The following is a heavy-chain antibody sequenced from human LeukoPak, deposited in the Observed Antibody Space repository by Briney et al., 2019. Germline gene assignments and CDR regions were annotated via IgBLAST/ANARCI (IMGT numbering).Heavy chain of an antibody. D-gene: IGHD3-22*01. J-gene: IGHJ4*02. CDR3: AKGLTYYYDSSGYYLDY. CDR2: ISGSGGST. Sequence: PGGSLRLSCAASGFTFTDYYMTWIRQAPGKGLEWVSAISGSGGSTYYADSVKGRFTISRDNSKNTLYLQMNSLRAEDTAVYYCAKGLTYYYDSSGYYLDYWGQGTLVTVSS. CDR1: GFTFTDYY. V-gene: IGHV3-23*01.